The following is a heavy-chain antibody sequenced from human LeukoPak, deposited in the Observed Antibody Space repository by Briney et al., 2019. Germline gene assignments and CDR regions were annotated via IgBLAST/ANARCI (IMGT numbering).Heavy chain of an antibody. V-gene: IGHV4-59*12. Sequence: PSETLSLTRTVFGGSISNYYWNWIRQPPGKGLEWIGYIHYSGSTKYNPSLKSRVLISLDTSKNQFSLKLSYVTAADTAMYYCARGYHDVLTGLYHWFDPWGQGTLVTVSS. CDR1: GGSISNYY. J-gene: IGHJ5*02. CDR2: IHYSGST. CDR3: ARGYHDVLTGLYHWFDP. D-gene: IGHD3-9*01.